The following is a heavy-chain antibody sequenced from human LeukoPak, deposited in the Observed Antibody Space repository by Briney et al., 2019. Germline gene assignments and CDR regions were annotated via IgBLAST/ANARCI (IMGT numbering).Heavy chain of an antibody. Sequence: PGGSLRLSCAASGFTFSNYWMSWVRQAPGKGLEWVANIREDGSEKYYVDSVKGQFTISRDNAKNSLFLQMDSLRAEDTAVYYCARDLAGLTVFDYWGQGTLVTVSS. CDR3: ARDLAGLTVFDY. CDR2: IREDGSEK. D-gene: IGHD6-19*01. J-gene: IGHJ4*02. CDR1: GFTFSNYW. V-gene: IGHV3-7*01.